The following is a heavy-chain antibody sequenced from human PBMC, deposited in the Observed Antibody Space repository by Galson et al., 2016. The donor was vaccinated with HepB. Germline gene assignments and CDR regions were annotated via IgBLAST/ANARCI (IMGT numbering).Heavy chain of an antibody. J-gene: IGHJ4*02. CDR2: IYYSGTT. D-gene: IGHD3-10*01. V-gene: IGHV4-31*03. CDR3: ARARRSGSGWYFDY. Sequence: LSLTCTVSGGSITITDYYWSWIRQHPGKGLEWIGYIYYSGTTYYSPSLKSRVTISVDTSKSQFSPRLSSVTAADTAVYYCARARRSGSGWYFDYWGQGALVTVSS. CDR1: GGSITITDYY.